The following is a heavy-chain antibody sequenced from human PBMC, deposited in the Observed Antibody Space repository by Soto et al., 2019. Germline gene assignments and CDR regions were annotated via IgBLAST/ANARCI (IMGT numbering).Heavy chain of an antibody. CDR1: GGSISSYY. V-gene: IGHV4-59*01. CDR2: IYYSGST. Sequence: TLSLTCTVSGGSISSYYWSWIRQPPGKGLEWIGFIYYSGSTKYNPSLKSRVTISVDTSQNQLSLKLSSVTAADTAVYYCARESAGSGKNNWFDPWGQGTLVTVSS. CDR3: ARESAGSGKNNWFDP. D-gene: IGHD3-10*01. J-gene: IGHJ5*02.